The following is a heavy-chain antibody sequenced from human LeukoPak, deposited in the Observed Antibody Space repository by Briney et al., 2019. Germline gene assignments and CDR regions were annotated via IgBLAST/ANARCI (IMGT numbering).Heavy chain of an antibody. CDR1: GFTFSSYW. J-gene: IGHJ4*02. D-gene: IGHD3-10*01. CDR3: ARDHDHGSGSYFGFDY. Sequence: GGSLRLSCAASGFTFSSYWMHWVRQAPGKGLVWVSRINGDGSSTSYADSVKGRFTISRDNAKNTLYLQMNSLRAEDTAVYYCARDHDHGSGSYFGFDYWGQGTLVTVSS. V-gene: IGHV3-74*01. CDR2: INGDGSST.